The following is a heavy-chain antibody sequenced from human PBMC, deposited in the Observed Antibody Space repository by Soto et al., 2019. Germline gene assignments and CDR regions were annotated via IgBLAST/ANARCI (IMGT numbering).Heavy chain of an antibody. Sequence: QVQLVQSGAEVKKPGASVKVSCKTSGYNFTTYGVSWVRQAPGQGLEWMGWISGHNGHTNYAQTVQGRVTMTTDTPATTAYMGLRSLRADDTAVYYCARYQPYSTGYYYFDHWGQGTRAIVTS. J-gene: IGHJ4*02. V-gene: IGHV1-18*01. D-gene: IGHD6-19*01. CDR1: GYNFTTYG. CDR3: ARYQPYSTGYYYFDH. CDR2: ISGHNGHT.